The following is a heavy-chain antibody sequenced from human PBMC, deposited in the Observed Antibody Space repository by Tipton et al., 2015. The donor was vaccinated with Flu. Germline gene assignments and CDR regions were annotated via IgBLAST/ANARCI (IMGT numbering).Heavy chain of an antibody. J-gene: IGHJ6*02. Sequence: SLRLSCAASGFTFSDYDVHWVRQATGKGLEWVSAIGSAGQTFYLDSVKGRFTISRDNAKKSLYLQMNSLRVGDTAVYYCARGPLPDSNWYNGMDVWGQGTTVTVSS. CDR2: IGSAGQT. CDR1: GFTFSDYD. CDR3: ARGPLPDSNWYNGMDV. V-gene: IGHV3-13*01. D-gene: IGHD6-13*01.